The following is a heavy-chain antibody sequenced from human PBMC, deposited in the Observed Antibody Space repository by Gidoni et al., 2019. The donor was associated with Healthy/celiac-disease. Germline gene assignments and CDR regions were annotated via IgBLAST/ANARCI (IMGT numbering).Heavy chain of an antibody. D-gene: IGHD3-22*01. CDR2: ISGSGGST. V-gene: IGHV3-23*01. CDR1: GFTFSSYA. Sequence: EVQLLESGGGLVQPGGSLTLSCAASGFTFSSYAMSWVRQAPGKGLEWVSAISGSGGSTYYADSVKGRFTISRDNSKNTLYLQMNSLRAEDTAVYYCAKDYYDSSGYPSAVYFQHWGQGTLVTVSS. CDR3: AKDYYDSSGYPSAVYFQH. J-gene: IGHJ1*01.